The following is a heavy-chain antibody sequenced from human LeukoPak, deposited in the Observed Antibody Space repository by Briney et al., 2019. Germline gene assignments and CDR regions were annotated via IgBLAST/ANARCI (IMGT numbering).Heavy chain of an antibody. V-gene: IGHV4-34*01. CDR3: ARLDTMIVVVIRKYNWFDP. CDR2: INHSGST. J-gene: IGHJ5*02. CDR1: GGSFSGYY. Sequence: PSETLSLTRAVYGGSFSGYYWSWIRQPPGKGLEWIGEINHSGSTNYNPSLKSRVTISVDTSKNQFSLKLSSVTAADTAVYYCARLDTMIVVVIRKYNWFDPWGQGTLVTVSS. D-gene: IGHD3-22*01.